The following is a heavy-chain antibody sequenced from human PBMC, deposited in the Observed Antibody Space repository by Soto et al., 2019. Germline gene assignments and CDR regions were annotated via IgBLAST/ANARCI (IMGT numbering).Heavy chain of an antibody. V-gene: IGHV3-53*01. Sequence: WGSLRLSCAASGFTVSSNYMSWFRQSPGKGLEWVSVIYSGGSTYYADSVKGRFTISRDNSKNTLYLQMNSLRAEDTAVYYCARPLRYDPAGGYGMDVWGQGTTVTVSS. D-gene: IGHD3-3*01. CDR2: IYSGGST. J-gene: IGHJ6*02. CDR1: GFTVSSNY. CDR3: ARPLRYDPAGGYGMDV.